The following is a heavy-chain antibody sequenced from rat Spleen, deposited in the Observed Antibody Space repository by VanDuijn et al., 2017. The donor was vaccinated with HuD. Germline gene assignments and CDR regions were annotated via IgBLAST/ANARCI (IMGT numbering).Heavy chain of an antibody. CDR2: ISDTGDTT. CDR3: TRHEYSGVTTNWFAY. CDR1: GFTFKNYW. J-gene: IGHJ3*01. V-gene: IGHV5-31*01. Sequence: EVQLVESGGGLVQPGRSLKLSCVASGFTFKNYWMTWIRQAPGQGLEWVASISDTGDTTYYPDSVKGRFTLSRDYAQSTLYLQMDSLRSEDTATYYCTRHEYSGVTTNWFAYWGQGTLVTVSS. D-gene: IGHD1-4*01.